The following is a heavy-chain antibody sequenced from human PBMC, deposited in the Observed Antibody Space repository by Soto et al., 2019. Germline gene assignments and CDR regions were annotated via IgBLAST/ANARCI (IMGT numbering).Heavy chain of an antibody. CDR3: ARGQGYCSGGSCYSGWN. J-gene: IGHJ3*01. D-gene: IGHD2-15*01. CDR2: MNPNSGNT. Sequence: ASVKVSCKASGYTFTSYDINWVRQATGQGLEWMGWMNPNSGNTGYAQKFQGRVTMTRNTSISTAYMELSSLRSEDTAVYYCARGQGYCSGGSCYSGWNWGQGTMVTVSS. V-gene: IGHV1-8*01. CDR1: GYTFTSYD.